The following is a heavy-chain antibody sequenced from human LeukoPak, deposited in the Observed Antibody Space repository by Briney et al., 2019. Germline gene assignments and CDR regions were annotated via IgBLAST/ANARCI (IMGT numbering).Heavy chain of an antibody. D-gene: IGHD3-10*01. Sequence: PSETLSLTCTVSGDSMRTSDHYWAWIRQHIGKGPETIGFINHRGTTNHNPSLKNRFAISVDASKNQFSLRLSSMTAADTAVYFCARGGNRFGGFYFDYWGQGILVTVSS. CDR2: INHRGTT. V-gene: IGHV4-31*03. CDR3: ARGGNRFGGFYFDY. J-gene: IGHJ4*02. CDR1: GDSMRTSDHY.